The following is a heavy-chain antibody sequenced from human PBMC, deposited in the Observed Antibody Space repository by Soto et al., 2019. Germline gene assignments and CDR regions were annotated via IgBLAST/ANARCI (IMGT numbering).Heavy chain of an antibody. J-gene: IGHJ6*02. Sequence: ASVKVSCEASGDSFTSYAMHWVRQAPGQRLEWMGWINAGNGNTKYSQKFQGRVTITRDTSASTAYMELSSLRSEDTAVYYCASGTYSSSSGYYGMDVWGQGTTVTVSS. CDR2: INAGNGNT. D-gene: IGHD6-6*01. CDR3: ASGTYSSSSGYYGMDV. CDR1: GDSFTSYA. V-gene: IGHV1-3*01.